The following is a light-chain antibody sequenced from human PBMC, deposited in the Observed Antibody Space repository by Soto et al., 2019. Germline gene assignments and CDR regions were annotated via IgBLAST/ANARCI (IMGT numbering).Light chain of an antibody. CDR2: DAS. CDR1: QVINSF. J-gene: IGKJ5*01. V-gene: IGKV1D-13*01. CDR3: QHYLNYPIT. Sequence: AIQLTQSPSSLSASVGDIVTITFRASQVINSFLAWYQQKPGKAPKLLIYDASSLESGVPSRFSGSGSGTDFTLTITHLQSEDFATYYCQHYLNYPITFGQGTRLEIK.